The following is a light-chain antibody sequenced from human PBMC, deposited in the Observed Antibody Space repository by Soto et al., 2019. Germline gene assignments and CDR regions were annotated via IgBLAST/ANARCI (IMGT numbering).Light chain of an antibody. Sequence: SALTQPASVSGSPGQSITISCTGTSSDVGGYEYVLWYQQHPGKAPKLMIYDVSNRPSGVSNRFSGSKSGNTASLTISGLQAEDEADYYCSSYTSNSPLYVFGTGTKVTV. CDR2: DVS. V-gene: IGLV2-14*01. CDR1: SSDVGGYEY. CDR3: SSYTSNSPLYV. J-gene: IGLJ1*01.